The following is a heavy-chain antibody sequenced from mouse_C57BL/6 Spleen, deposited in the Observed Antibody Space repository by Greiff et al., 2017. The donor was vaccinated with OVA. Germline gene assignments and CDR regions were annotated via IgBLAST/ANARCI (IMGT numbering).Heavy chain of an antibody. CDR3: ARRESNYVWFAY. CDR1: GYAFSSYW. CDR2: IYPGDGDT. J-gene: IGHJ3*01. V-gene: IGHV1-80*01. D-gene: IGHD2-5*01. Sequence: VQLQQSGAELVKPGASVKMSCKASGYAFSSYWMNWVKQRPGKGLEWIGQIYPGDGDTNYNGKFKGKATLTADKSSSTAYMQLSSLTSEDSAVDFCARRESNYVWFAYWGQGTLVTVSA.